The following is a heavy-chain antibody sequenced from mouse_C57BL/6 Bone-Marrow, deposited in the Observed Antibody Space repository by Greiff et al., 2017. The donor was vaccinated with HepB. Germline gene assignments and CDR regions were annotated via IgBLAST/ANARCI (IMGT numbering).Heavy chain of an antibody. J-gene: IGHJ3*01. Sequence: EVQLQQSGPELVKPGASVKISCKASGYTFTDYYMNWVKQSHGKSLEWIGDINPNNGGTSYNQKFKGKATLTVDKSSSTAYMELRSLTSEDSAVYYCARGVLRYLAWFAYWGQGTLVTVSA. CDR3: ARGVLRYLAWFAY. CDR1: GYTFTDYY. V-gene: IGHV1-26*01. D-gene: IGHD1-1*01. CDR2: INPNNGGT.